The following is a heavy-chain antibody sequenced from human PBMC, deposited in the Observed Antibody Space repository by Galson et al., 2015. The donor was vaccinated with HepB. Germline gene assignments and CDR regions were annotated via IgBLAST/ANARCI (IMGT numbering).Heavy chain of an antibody. J-gene: IGHJ4*02. CDR3: ARSITMVRINTPDY. D-gene: IGHD3-10*01. CDR1: GFTFSSYA. Sequence: SLRLSCAASGFTFSSYAVHWVRQAPGKGLEWVAEIAHDGKTEYYADSVRSRFTISRDNSNNTLYLQLNSPRLEDTAVYYCARSITMVRINTPDYWGQGTLVIVSS. CDR2: IAHDGKTE. V-gene: IGHV3-30*17.